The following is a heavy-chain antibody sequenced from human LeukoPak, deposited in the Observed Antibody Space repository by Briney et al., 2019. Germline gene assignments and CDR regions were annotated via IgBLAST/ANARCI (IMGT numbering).Heavy chain of an antibody. V-gene: IGHV3-23*01. CDR3: AKGFDRGVVRDAFDI. CDR2: ISGSGGST. D-gene: IGHD3-3*01. J-gene: IGHJ3*02. CDR1: GFTFSSYA. Sequence: GGSLRLSCAASGFTFSSYAMSWVRQAPGKGLEWVSAISGSGGSTYYADSVKGRFTISRDNSKNALYLQMNSLRAEDTAVYYCAKGFDRGVVRDAFDIWGQGTMVTVSS.